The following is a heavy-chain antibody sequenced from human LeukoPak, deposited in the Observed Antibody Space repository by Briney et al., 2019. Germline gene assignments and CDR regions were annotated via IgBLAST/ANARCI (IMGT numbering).Heavy chain of an antibody. J-gene: IGHJ4*02. CDR3: AIDLDRYGDYVGY. V-gene: IGHV3-53*01. CDR2: IYSGGST. Sequence: PGGSLRLSCAASGFTVSSNYMSWVRQAPGKGLEWVSVIYSGGSTYYADSVKGRFTISRDNSKNTLYLQMNSLRAEDTAVYYCAIDLDRYGDYVGYWGQGTLVTVSS. CDR1: GFTVSSNY. D-gene: IGHD4-17*01.